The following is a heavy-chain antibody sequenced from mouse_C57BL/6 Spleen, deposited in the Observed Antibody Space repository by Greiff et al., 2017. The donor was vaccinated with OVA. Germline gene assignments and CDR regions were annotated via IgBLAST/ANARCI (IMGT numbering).Heavy chain of an antibody. D-gene: IGHD2-2*01. CDR2: ITPSSGYT. Sequence: VQLQQSGADLAKPGASVKLSCKASGYTFTSYWMHWVKQRPGQGLEWIGYITPSSGYTKYNQKFKDKATLTADKSSRTAYMQLSSLTSEDSAVYYCARSYYGYDDGAWFAYWGQGTLVTVSA. CDR1: GYTFTSYW. J-gene: IGHJ3*01. CDR3: ARSYYGYDDGAWFAY. V-gene: IGHV1-7*01.